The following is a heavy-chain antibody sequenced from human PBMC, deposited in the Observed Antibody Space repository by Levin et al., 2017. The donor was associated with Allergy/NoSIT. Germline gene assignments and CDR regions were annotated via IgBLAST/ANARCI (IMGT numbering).Heavy chain of an antibody. D-gene: IGHD1-1*01. CDR1: GFALTTRPVG. CDR3: AHRLNNNGNWNDGALDY. Sequence: SGPTLVKPTQTLTLTCAFSGFALTTRPVGVGWIRQPPGEALEWVALIYWDDDKRYNPSLRRRLTINKDTSKNRVVLTMTNMDPVDTATYYCAHRLNNNGNWNDGALDYWGQGILITVSS. CDR2: IYWDDDK. V-gene: IGHV2-5*02. J-gene: IGHJ4*02.